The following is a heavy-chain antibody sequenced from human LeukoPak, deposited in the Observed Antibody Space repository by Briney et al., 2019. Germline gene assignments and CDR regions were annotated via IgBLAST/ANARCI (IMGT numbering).Heavy chain of an antibody. CDR2: VSGRGDTT. D-gene: IGHD4-17*01. V-gene: IGHV3-23*01. J-gene: IGHJ4*02. CDR1: GFTFSSYD. CDR3: ATSPGDYRDY. Sequence: GGSLRLSCAASGFTFSSYDISWVRQAPGKGLEWVSAVSGRGDTTYYSDSVRGRFTISRDNSKNTLYLQMNSLRAEDTAVYYCATSPGDYRDYWGQGTLVTVSS.